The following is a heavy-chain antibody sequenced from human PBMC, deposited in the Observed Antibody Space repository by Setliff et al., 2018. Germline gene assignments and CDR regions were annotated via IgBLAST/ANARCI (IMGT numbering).Heavy chain of an antibody. V-gene: IGHV1-46*01. J-gene: IGHJ3*02. CDR1: GYTFTSHY. CDR2: INPSSGRT. CDR3: ARDVFPYHYEGAFDI. D-gene: IGHD3-22*01. Sequence: WASVKVSCKASGYTFTSHYMHWVRQAPGLGLEWMGTINPSSGRTSYAQEFQGRVTMTRDTSTSTVYMDMSSLRSEDTAVYYCARDVFPYHYEGAFDIWGQGTMVTVSS.